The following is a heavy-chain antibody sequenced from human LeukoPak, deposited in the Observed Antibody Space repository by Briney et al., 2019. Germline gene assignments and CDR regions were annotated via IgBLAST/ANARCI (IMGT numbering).Heavy chain of an antibody. J-gene: IGHJ4*02. CDR2: ISLAGQT. V-gene: IGHV4/OR15-8*02. CDR1: GGSISGTNW. CDR3: ARHRKYSDTLTRYVTRYYLDY. Sequence: PSETLSLTCGVSGGSISGTNWWSWVRQPPGQGLEWIGEISLAGQTNFNPSLNGRVTMSLDKSSNKLYLHLTSVTAADTALYFCARHRKYSDTLTRYVTRYYLDYWGQGTLVTVSS. D-gene: IGHD3-9*01.